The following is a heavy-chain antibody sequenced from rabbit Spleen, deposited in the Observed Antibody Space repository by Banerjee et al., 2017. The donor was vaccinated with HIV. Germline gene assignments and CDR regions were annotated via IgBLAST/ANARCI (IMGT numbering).Heavy chain of an antibody. D-gene: IGHD1-1*01. CDR1: GFSFSDSYY. V-gene: IGHV1S45*01. CDR2: IFSSSDIT. CDR3: ARDLTSVVGWNFNL. J-gene: IGHJ4*01. Sequence: QEQLVESGGGLVQPEGSLTLTCTASGFSFSDSYYMYWVRQAPGKGLEWIGCIFSSSDITWYATWAKGRFTISKTSSTTVTLRMTSLTAADRATYFCARDLTSVVGWNFNLWGPGTLVTVS.